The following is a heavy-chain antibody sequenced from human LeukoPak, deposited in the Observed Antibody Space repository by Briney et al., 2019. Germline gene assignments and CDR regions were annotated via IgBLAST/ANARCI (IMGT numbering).Heavy chain of an antibody. D-gene: IGHD3-22*01. Sequence: ASVKVSCKASGYTFTGYYMHWVRQAPGQGLEWMGWINPNSGGTNYAQKFQGWVTMTRDTSISTAYMELSRLRSDDTAVYYCARESYYDSSGSDAFDIWGQGTMVTVSS. CDR1: GYTFTGYY. CDR3: ARESYYDSSGSDAFDI. V-gene: IGHV1-2*04. CDR2: INPNSGGT. J-gene: IGHJ3*02.